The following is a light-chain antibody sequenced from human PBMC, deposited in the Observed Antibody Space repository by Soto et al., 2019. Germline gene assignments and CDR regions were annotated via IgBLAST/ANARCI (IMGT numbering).Light chain of an antibody. CDR1: QSVSSSF. Sequence: ERVLTQSPGTLSLSPGERATLSCRASQSVSSSFLAWYQLKPGQAPRLLIYGASSRATGIPDRFSGSGSGTDFTLTISRLEPEDFAVYYCQQYDSSPWRFGQGTKVEIK. V-gene: IGKV3-20*01. J-gene: IGKJ1*01. CDR2: GAS. CDR3: QQYDSSPWR.